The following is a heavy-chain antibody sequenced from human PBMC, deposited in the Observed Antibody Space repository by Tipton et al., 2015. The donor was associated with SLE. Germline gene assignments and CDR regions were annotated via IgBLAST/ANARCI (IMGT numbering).Heavy chain of an antibody. CDR2: IYYSGST. J-gene: IGHJ4*02. V-gene: IGHV4-30-4*08. D-gene: IGHD3-22*01. CDR1: GGSISSYY. Sequence: TLSLTCTVSGGSISSYYWSWIRQPPGKGLEWIGYIYYSGSTYYNPSLKSRVTISVDTSKNQFSLKLSSVTAADTAVYYCAREVHYYDSSGYPDYWGQGTLVTVSS. CDR3: AREVHYYDSSGYPDY.